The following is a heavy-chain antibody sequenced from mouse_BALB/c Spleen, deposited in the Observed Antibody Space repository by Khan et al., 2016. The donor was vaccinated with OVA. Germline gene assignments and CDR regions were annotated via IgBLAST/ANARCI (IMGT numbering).Heavy chain of an antibody. Sequence: EVKLEVSGGGLVQPGGSMKLSCVASEFTFSNYWMNWVRQSPEKGLEWVAEIRLKSNNYATHYAESVKGRFTISRADSKSSVYLQMNNLRAEDTGIYYCTTGFAYWGQGTLVTVSA. V-gene: IGHV6-6*02. CDR2: IRLKSNNYAT. CDR3: TTGFAY. CDR1: EFTFSNYW. J-gene: IGHJ3*01. D-gene: IGHD4-1*01.